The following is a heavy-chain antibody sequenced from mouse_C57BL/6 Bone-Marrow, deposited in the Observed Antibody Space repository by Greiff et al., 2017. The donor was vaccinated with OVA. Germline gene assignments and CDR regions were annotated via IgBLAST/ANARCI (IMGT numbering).Heavy chain of an antibody. V-gene: IGHV1-81*01. CDR2: IYPRSGNT. J-gene: IGHJ4*01. CDR1: GYTFTSYG. CDR3: ARGDYYAMDY. Sequence: QVQLQQSGAELARPGASVKLTCKASGYTFTSYGISWVKQRTGQGLEWIGEIYPRSGNTYYNEKFKGKATLTADKSSSTAYMELRSLTSEDSAVYFCARGDYYAMDYWGQGTSVTVSS.